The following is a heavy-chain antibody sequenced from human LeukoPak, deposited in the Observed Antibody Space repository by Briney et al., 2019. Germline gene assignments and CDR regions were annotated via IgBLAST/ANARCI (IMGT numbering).Heavy chain of an antibody. V-gene: IGHV4-4*02. D-gene: IGHD3-22*01. Sequence: SETLSLTCAVSGGSISSSNWWSWVRQPPGKGLEWIGEIYHSGSTNYNPSLKSRVTISVDKSKNQFSLKLSSVTAADTAVYYCAREGYYDSSGSTPGPFDYWGQGTLVTVSS. CDR1: GGSISSSNW. CDR2: IYHSGST. CDR3: AREGYYDSSGSTPGPFDY. J-gene: IGHJ4*02.